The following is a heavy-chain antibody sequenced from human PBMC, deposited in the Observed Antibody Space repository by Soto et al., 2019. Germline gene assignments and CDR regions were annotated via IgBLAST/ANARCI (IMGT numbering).Heavy chain of an antibody. Sequence: SETQSLTCTVSGGSISSSSYYWGWIRQPPGKGLEWIGSIYYSGSTYYNPSLKSRVTISVDTSKNQFSLKLSSVTAADTAVYYCATNYAYYYYYGMDVWGQGTTVTVSS. J-gene: IGHJ6*02. D-gene: IGHD4-4*01. V-gene: IGHV4-39*01. CDR3: ATNYAYYYYYGMDV. CDR2: IYYSGST. CDR1: GGSISSSSYY.